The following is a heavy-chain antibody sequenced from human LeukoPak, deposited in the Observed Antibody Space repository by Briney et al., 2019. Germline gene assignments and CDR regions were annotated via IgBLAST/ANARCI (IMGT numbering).Heavy chain of an antibody. J-gene: IGHJ4*02. D-gene: IGHD2-21*01. V-gene: IGHV3-23*01. CDR3: AQRPVAHDY. CDR2: ISGSGGST. Sequence: GGSLRLSCAASGFTFSNYAMSWVRQASGKGLEWVSAISGSGGSTYYADSVKGRFTISRDNSKNTLYLQMNSLRAEDTAVYYCAQRPVAHDYWGQGTLVTVSS. CDR1: GFTFSNYA.